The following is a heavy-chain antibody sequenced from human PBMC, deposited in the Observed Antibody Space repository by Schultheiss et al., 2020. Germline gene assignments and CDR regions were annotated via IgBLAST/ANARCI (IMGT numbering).Heavy chain of an antibody. J-gene: IGHJ4*02. CDR2: IYSGGST. V-gene: IGHV3-66*04. Sequence: GGSLRLSCAASGFTFSSYAMSWVRQAPGKGLEWVSVIYSGGSTYYADSVKGRFTISRDNSKNTLYLQMNSLRAEDTAVYYCARHRGNGLLLDYWGQGTLVTVSS. CDR1: GFTFSSYA. D-gene: IGHD4-23*01. CDR3: ARHRGNGLLLDY.